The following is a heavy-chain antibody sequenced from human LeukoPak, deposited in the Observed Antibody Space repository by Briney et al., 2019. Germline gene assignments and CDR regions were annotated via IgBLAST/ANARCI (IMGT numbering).Heavy chain of an antibody. V-gene: IGHV4-34*01. CDR2: INHSGST. CDR3: ARGGTIQLWLGTYYYYGMDV. D-gene: IGHD5-18*01. J-gene: IGHJ6*02. Sequence: SETLSLTCAVYGGSFSGYYWSWIRQPPGKGLEWIGEINHSGSTNYNPSLKSRVTISVDTSKNQFSLKLSSVTAADTAVYYCARGGTIQLWLGTYYYYGMDVWGQGTTVTVSS. CDR1: GGSFSGYY.